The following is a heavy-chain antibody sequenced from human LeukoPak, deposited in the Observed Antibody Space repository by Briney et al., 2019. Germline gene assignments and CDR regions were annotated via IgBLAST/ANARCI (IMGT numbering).Heavy chain of an antibody. J-gene: IGHJ5*02. D-gene: IGHD3-10*01. CDR1: GGSISNYY. CDR2: IYYSGST. V-gene: IGHV4-59*08. Sequence: SETLSLTCTVSGGSISNYYWSWIRQPPGKGLEWIGYIYYSGSTNYNPSLKSRVTISVDTSKNQFSLKLNSVTAADTAVYYCARHYGPWGQGTLVTVSS. CDR3: ARHYGP.